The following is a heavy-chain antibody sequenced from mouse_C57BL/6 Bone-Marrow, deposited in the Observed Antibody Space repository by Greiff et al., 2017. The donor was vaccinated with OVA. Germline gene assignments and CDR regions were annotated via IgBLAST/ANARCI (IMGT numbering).Heavy chain of an antibody. CDR1: GYTFTDYY. Sequence: VQLKQSGPVLVKPGASVKMSCKASGYTFTDYYMNWVKQSHGKSLEWIGVINPYNGGTSYNQKFQGKATLTVDTSSSTAYMELNSLSSEDSAVYYCARCLDGYYVWFADWGQGTLVTVSA. D-gene: IGHD2-3*01. V-gene: IGHV1-19*01. CDR2: INPYNGGT. CDR3: ARCLDGYYVWFAD. J-gene: IGHJ3*01.